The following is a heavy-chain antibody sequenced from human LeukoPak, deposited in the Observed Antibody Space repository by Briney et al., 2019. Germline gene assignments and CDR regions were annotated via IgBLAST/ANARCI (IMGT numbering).Heavy chain of an antibody. CDR2: ISSSSSYI. CDR1: GFTFSSYS. V-gene: IGHV3-21*01. D-gene: IGHD3-10*01. Sequence: PGGSLRLSCAASGFTFSSYSMTWVRQAPGKGLEWVSSISSSSSYIYYADSVKGRFTISRDNAKNSLYLQMNSLRAEDTAVYYCARDWIYGSGSYYRLTGSFDYWGQGTLVTVSS. CDR3: ARDWIYGSGSYYRLTGSFDY. J-gene: IGHJ4*02.